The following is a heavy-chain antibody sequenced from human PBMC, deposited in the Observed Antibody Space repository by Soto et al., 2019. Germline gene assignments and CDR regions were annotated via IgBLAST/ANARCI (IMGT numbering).Heavy chain of an antibody. J-gene: IGHJ6*02. Sequence: QVQLVQSGAEVKKPGSSVKVSCKASGGTFSSYAISWVRQAPGQGLEWMGGIIPIFGTANYAQKFQGRVTITADESTSTDYMELSSLRSEDTAVYYCARAGVDTAMVGVYYYYGMDVWGQGTTVTVSS. CDR3: ARAGVDTAMVGVYYYYGMDV. CDR2: IIPIFGTA. D-gene: IGHD5-18*01. V-gene: IGHV1-69*12. CDR1: GGTFSSYA.